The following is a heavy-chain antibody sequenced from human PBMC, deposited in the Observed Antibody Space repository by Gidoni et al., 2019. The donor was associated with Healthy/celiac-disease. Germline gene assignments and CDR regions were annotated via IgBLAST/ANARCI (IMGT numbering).Heavy chain of an antibody. J-gene: IGHJ4*02. CDR3: ARKGDITMVRGVIQYYFDY. CDR2: IYYSGST. Sequence: QLQLQESGPGLVKPSETLSLTCTVSGGSISSSSYYWGWIRQPPGKGLEWIGSIYYSGSTYYNPSLKSRVTISVDTSKNQFSLKLSSVTAADTAVYYCARKGDITMVRGVIQYYFDYWGQGTLVTVSS. CDR1: GGSISSSSYY. D-gene: IGHD3-10*01. V-gene: IGHV4-39*01.